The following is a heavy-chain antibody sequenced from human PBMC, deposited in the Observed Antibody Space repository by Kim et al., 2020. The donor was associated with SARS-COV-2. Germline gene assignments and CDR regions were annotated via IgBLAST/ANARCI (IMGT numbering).Heavy chain of an antibody. CDR3: ARESVSFDY. V-gene: IGHV6-1*01. Sequence: SQTFSLTCAISGDSVSSNRASWHWIRLSPSRGLEWLGRTYYRSKWINDSAVSVESRITINPDTSNNQFSLQLNSVTPDDTAVYYCARESVSFDYWGQGTLVTVSS. J-gene: IGHJ4*02. CDR1: GDSVSSNRAS. CDR2: TYYRSKWIN.